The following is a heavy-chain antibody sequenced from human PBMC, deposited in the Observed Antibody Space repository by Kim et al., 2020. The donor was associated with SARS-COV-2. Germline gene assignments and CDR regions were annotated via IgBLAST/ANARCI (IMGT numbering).Heavy chain of an antibody. D-gene: IGHD6-13*01. Sequence: GGSLRLSCAASGFTFSSYAMHWVRQAPGKGLEWVAVISYDGSNKYYADSVKGRFTISRDNSKNTLYLQMNSLRAEDTAVYYCAKPTGPHRRIAAAGRSSEYFQHWGQGTLVTVSS. CDR2: ISYDGSNK. V-gene: IGHV3-30-3*02. J-gene: IGHJ1*01. CDR3: AKPTGPHRRIAAAGRSSEYFQH. CDR1: GFTFSSYA.